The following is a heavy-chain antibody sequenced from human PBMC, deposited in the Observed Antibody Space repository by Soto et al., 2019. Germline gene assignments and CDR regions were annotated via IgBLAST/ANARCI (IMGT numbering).Heavy chain of an antibody. Sequence: PSETLSLTCTVSGGSISSSSYYWGWIRQPPGKGLEWIGSIYYSGSTYYNPSLKSRVTISVDTSKNQFSLKLSSVTAADTAVYYCARLKENFDFWSGYYTGWFHPWRQGTLVTVS. CDR1: GGSISSSSYY. CDR2: IYYSGST. V-gene: IGHV4-39*01. J-gene: IGHJ5*02. CDR3: ARLKENFDFWSGYYTGWFHP. D-gene: IGHD3-3*01.